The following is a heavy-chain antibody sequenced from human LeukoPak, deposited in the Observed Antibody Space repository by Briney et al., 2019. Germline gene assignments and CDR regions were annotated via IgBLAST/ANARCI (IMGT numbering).Heavy chain of an antibody. D-gene: IGHD3-10*01. J-gene: IGHJ3*02. CDR2: ISYDGSKE. V-gene: IGHV3-30*01. CDR1: GFTFSDYP. Sequence: GGSLRLSCAASGFTFSDYPINWVRQAPGKGLEWVTLISYDGSKEYYADSVKGRFTISRDNSKNTVYLQMNSLSAEDTAVYFCAYGSGSYRVFDIWGQGTMVTVSS. CDR3: AYGSGSYRVFDI.